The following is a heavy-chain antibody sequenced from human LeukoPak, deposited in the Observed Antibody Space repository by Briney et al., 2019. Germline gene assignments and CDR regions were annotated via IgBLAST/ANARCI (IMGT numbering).Heavy chain of an antibody. D-gene: IGHD3-22*01. CDR2: IYNTVDV. V-gene: IGHV4-59*01. CDR3: ARSRNYDSTGYNPTYYFDS. J-gene: IGHJ4*02. Sequence: SETLSLTCTVSGGSIIGSYWTWIRQSPGGGLEYIGYIYNTVDVNYSPSLKSRVTISIDMSRSLFSLRLKSVTAADTAIYYCARSRNYDSTGYNPTYYFDSWGQGALVTVSS. CDR1: GGSIIGSY.